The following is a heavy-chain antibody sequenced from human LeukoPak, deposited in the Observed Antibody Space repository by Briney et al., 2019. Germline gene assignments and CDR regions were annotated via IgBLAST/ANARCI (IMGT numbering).Heavy chain of an antibody. CDR2: IYPGDSGT. CDR1: GYSFTSYW. CDR3: ARRSGEYRGDAFDI. J-gene: IGHJ3*02. Sequence: GESLKISCKDSGYSFTSYWIGWVRRMPGKGLEWMGIIYPGDSGTTYSPSFQGQVTISADKSISTAYLRWGSLKASDTAMYYCARRSGEYRGDAFDIWGQGTMVTVSS. V-gene: IGHV5-51*01. D-gene: IGHD7-27*01.